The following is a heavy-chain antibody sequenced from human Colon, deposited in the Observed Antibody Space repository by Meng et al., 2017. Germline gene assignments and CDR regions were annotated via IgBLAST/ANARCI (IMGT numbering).Heavy chain of an antibody. CDR1: GGSTSGSY. CDR3: ARHPRVAPSQNYDFDY. V-gene: IGHV4-59*01. D-gene: IGHD1-7*01. Sequence: SETLSFTCTAPGGSTSGSYWSWIRQPPGKGLEWIAYFYDSEVTSYNPTLKSRVTISLDMPRNQFSLKLSSVTAADTAIYYCARHPRVAPSQNYDFDYWGQGSLVTVSS. CDR2: FYDSEVT. J-gene: IGHJ4*02.